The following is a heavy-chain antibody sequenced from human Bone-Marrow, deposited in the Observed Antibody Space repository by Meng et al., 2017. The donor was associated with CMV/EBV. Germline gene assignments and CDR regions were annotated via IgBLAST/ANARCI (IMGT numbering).Heavy chain of an antibody. CDR3: AREEPLTLWGY. J-gene: IGHJ4*02. CDR2: ISSSSSTI. D-gene: IGHD1-14*01. Sequence: GESLRLSCAASRFTFSSYSMNWDRQAPGKGLEWVSYISSSSSTIFYADSVKGRFTISRDKAKNPLYLQMNSLRAEETAVYYCAREEPLTLWGYCGQGTLVTVSS. V-gene: IGHV3-48*01. CDR1: RFTFSSYS.